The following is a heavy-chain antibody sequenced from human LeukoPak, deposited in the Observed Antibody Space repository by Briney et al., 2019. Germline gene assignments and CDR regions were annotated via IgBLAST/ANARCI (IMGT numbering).Heavy chain of an antibody. D-gene: IGHD4-11*01. CDR3: AREIIPDDYSKPWFDP. Sequence: SETLSLTCTVSGGSISSGGYYWSWIRQHPGKGLEWIGYIYYSGSTYYNPSLKSRVTISVDTSKNQFSLKLSSVTAADTAVYYCAREIIPDDYSKPWFDPWGQGTLVTVSS. V-gene: IGHV4-31*03. CDR2: IYYSGST. J-gene: IGHJ5*02. CDR1: GGSISSGGYY.